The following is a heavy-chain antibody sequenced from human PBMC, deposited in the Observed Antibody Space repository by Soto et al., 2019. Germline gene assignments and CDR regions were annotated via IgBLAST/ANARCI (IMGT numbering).Heavy chain of an antibody. J-gene: IGHJ6*02. CDR2: IYYSGST. CDR1: GGSISSYY. Sequence: SETLSLTCTVSGGSISSYYWSWIRQPPGKGLEWIGYIYYSGSTNYNPSLKSRVTISVDTSKNQFSLKLSSVTAADTAVYYFARHSMVRGPLNYYYYYGMDVWGQGTTVTVSS. CDR3: ARHSMVRGPLNYYYYYGMDV. V-gene: IGHV4-59*08. D-gene: IGHD3-10*01.